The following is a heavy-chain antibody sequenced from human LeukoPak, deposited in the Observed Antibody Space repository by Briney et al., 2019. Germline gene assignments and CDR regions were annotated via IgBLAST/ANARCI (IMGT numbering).Heavy chain of an antibody. CDR3: ARDLRITIFGVVILGY. V-gene: IGHV1-2*06. D-gene: IGHD3-3*01. CDR2: INPNGGGT. J-gene: IGHJ4*02. Sequence: GASVKVSCKASGYTFTGYYMHWVRQAPGQGLEWMGRINPNGGGTNYAQKFQGRVTMTRDTSISTAYMELSRLRSDDTAVYYCARDLRITIFGVVILGYWGQGTLVTVSS. CDR1: GYTFTGYY.